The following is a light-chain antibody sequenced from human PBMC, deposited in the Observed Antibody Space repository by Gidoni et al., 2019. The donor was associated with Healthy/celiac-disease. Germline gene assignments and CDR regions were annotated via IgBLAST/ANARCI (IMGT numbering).Light chain of an antibody. Sequence: QSVLTQPPSASGTPGQRVTISCSGSSSNIGSNTVNWYQHLPVTAPKLLIYSNNQRPSGVPDRFSGSKSGTSASLAISGLQSEDEADYYCAAWDDSLNGVVFGGGTKLTAL. V-gene: IGLV1-44*01. J-gene: IGLJ2*01. CDR3: AAWDDSLNGVV. CDR2: SNN. CDR1: SSNIGSNT.